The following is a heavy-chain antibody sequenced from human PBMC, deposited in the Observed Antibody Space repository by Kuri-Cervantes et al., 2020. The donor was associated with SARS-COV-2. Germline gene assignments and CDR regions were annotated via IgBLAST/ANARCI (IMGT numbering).Heavy chain of an antibody. CDR1: GFTVSSNY. V-gene: IGHV3-53*01. CDR2: IYSGGST. D-gene: IGHD3-10*01. J-gene: IGHJ4*02. Sequence: GESLKISCAASGFTVSSNYMSWVRQAPGKGLEWVSVIYSGGSTYYADSVEGRFTISRDNSKNTLYLQMNSLRAEDTAVYYCASGPGILWFGDDYWGQGTLVTVSS. CDR3: ASGPGILWFGDDY.